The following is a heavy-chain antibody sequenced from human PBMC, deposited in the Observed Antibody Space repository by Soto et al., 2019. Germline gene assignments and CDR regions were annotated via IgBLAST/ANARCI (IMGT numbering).Heavy chain of an antibody. J-gene: IGHJ4*02. CDR1: GGSFIGYY. Sequence: SETLSLTCAVYGGSFIGYYWSCIRQPPWKGLEWIGEINHSGSTNYNPSLKSRVTISVDTSKNQFSLKLSSVTAADTAVYYCARAPRGGLWFHLMFDYWGQGTLVTVSS. D-gene: IGHD3-10*01. CDR2: INHSGST. V-gene: IGHV4-34*01. CDR3: ARAPRGGLWFHLMFDY.